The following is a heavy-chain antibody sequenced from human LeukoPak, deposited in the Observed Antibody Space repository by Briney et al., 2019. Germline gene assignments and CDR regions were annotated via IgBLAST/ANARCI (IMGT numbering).Heavy chain of an antibody. V-gene: IGHV5-51*01. D-gene: IGHD3-22*01. Sequence: GESLKISCKGSGYSFTSYWIGWVRQMPGKGLEWMGIIYPGDSDTRYSPSFQGQVTISADKSISTAYLQWSSLKASDTAMYYCARGPYYYDSSGYYFPFDYWGQGTLVTVSS. CDR2: IYPGDSDT. CDR3: ARGPYYYDSSGYYFPFDY. J-gene: IGHJ4*02. CDR1: GYSFTSYW.